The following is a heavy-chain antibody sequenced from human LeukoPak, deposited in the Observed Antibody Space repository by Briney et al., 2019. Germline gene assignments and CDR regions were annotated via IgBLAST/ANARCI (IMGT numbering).Heavy chain of an antibody. J-gene: IGHJ4*02. CDR1: GFTFSSHD. Sequence: GGSLRLSCAASGFTFSSHDMSWIHQAPGKGLEWVGFIRSKAYGETADYAASVKGRFTISRDDSKAIAYLQMNSLKTEDTAVYHCTRDRGAYNLYDYWGQGTLVTVSS. CDR3: TRDRGAYNLYDY. CDR2: IRSKAYGETA. D-gene: IGHD1-1*01. V-gene: IGHV3-49*03.